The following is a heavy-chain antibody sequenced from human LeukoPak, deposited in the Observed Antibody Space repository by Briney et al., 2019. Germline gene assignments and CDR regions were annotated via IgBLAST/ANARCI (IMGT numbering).Heavy chain of an antibody. V-gene: IGHV3-9*01. CDR3: AKHLYTYSLQYFHH. Sequence: GRSLRLSCAASGFTLDDYAMHWVRQGPGKGLEWVAGITSKSGFIAYADSVKGRFTISRDNAKNSLYLQMNSLRPDDTALYYCAKHLYTYSLQYFHHWGQGTLVTVSS. D-gene: IGHD3-16*01. J-gene: IGHJ1*01. CDR2: ITSKSGFI. CDR1: GFTLDDYA.